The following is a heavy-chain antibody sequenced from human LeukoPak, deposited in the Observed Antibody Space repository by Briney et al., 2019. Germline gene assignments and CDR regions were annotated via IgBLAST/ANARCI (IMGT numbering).Heavy chain of an antibody. Sequence: ASVKVSCTASGYTFTSYAMNWVRQAPGQGLEWMGWINTNTGNPTYAQGFTGRFVFSLDTSVSTAYLQISSLKAEDTAVYYCARVPPQQGIHPFDYWGQGTLVTVSS. CDR2: INTNTGNP. V-gene: IGHV7-4-1*02. CDR1: GYTFTSYA. J-gene: IGHJ4*02. D-gene: IGHD6-13*01. CDR3: ARVPPQQGIHPFDY.